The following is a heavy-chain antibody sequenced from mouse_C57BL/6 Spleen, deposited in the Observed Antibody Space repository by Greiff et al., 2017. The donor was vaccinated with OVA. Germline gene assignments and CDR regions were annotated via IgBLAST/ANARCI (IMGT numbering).Heavy chain of an antibody. V-gene: IGHV1-61*01. D-gene: IGHD1-1*01. Sequence: VQLQQPGAELVRPGSSVKLSCKASGYTFTSYWMDWVKQRPGQGLEWIGNIYPSDSETHYNQKFKDKATLTVDKSSSTAYMQLSSLTSEDSAVYYCARQGLRGGFYAMDYWGQGTSVTVSS. CDR1: GYTFTSYW. J-gene: IGHJ4*01. CDR2: IYPSDSET. CDR3: ARQGLRGGFYAMDY.